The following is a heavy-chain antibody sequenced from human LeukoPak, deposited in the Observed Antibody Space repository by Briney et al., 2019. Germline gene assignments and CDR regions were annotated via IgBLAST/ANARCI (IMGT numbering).Heavy chain of an antibody. V-gene: IGHV1-18*01. CDR2: ISAYNGNT. J-gene: IGHJ4*02. CDR1: GYTFTSYA. CDR3: ARGLYDSSGYRTAGLDY. Sequence: ASVKVSCKASGYTFTSYAMNWVRQAPGQGLEWMGWISAYNGNTNYAQKLQGRVTMTTDTSTSTAYMELRSLRSDDTAVYYCARGLYDSSGYRTAGLDYWGQGTLVTVSS. D-gene: IGHD3-22*01.